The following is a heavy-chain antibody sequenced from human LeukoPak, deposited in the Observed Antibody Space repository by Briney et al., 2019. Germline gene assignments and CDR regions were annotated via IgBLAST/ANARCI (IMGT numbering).Heavy chain of an antibody. V-gene: IGHV4-39*07. Sequence: SETLSLTCTVSGGSISSSSYYWGWIRQPPGKGLERIGSIYYSGSTYYNPSLKSRVTISVDTSKNQFSLKLSSVTAADTAVYYCARSRYSSGWYPWWSSYYSDYWGQGTLVTVSS. CDR1: GGSISSSSYY. CDR2: IYYSGST. D-gene: IGHD6-19*01. J-gene: IGHJ4*02. CDR3: ARSRYSSGWYPWWSSYYSDY.